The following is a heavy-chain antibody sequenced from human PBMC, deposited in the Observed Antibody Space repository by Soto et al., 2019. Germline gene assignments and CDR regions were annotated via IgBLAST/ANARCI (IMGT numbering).Heavy chain of an antibody. V-gene: IGHV1-18*01. D-gene: IGHD2-8*01. CDR1: GYTFTSHG. Sequence: AAVKVSCKGSGYTFTSHGISWVRQAPGQGLEWMGWISAYNGNTNYAQKIQGRVTMTTDTSTSTAYMELRSLRSDDTAVYYCARVCAYGGEYYYYYGMDVWGQGTTVTVSS. CDR3: ARVCAYGGEYYYYYGMDV. CDR2: ISAYNGNT. J-gene: IGHJ6*02.